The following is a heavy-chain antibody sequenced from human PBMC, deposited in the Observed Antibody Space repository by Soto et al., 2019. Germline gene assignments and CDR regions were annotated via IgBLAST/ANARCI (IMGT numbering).Heavy chain of an antibody. J-gene: IGHJ4*02. CDR3: AAYCSSSSCTPFPGYS. Sequence: EVQLVESGGGLVQPGGSLRLSCAASGFTFSTYWMSWVRQAPGKGLEWVANIKKDETEEYYVDSVKGRFTISRDNAKNSLFLQMNSLRAEDTAVYYCAAYCSSSSCTPFPGYSWGQGTLVTVSS. D-gene: IGHD2-2*01. CDR2: IKKDETEE. CDR1: GFTFSTYW. V-gene: IGHV3-7*03.